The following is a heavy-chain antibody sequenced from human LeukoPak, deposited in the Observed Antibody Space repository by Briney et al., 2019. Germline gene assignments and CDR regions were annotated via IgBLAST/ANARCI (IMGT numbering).Heavy chain of an antibody. CDR3: ARRGYCSGGSCSRFDP. Sequence: GESLKISCKGSGYSFTSYWIGWVRQLPGKGLEWMGIIYPGDSDTRYSPSFQGQVPNSADKSISTAYLQWSSLKASDTAMYYCARRGYCSGGSCSRFDPWGQGTLVTVSS. CDR2: IYPGDSDT. V-gene: IGHV5-51*01. D-gene: IGHD2-15*01. CDR1: GYSFTSYW. J-gene: IGHJ5*02.